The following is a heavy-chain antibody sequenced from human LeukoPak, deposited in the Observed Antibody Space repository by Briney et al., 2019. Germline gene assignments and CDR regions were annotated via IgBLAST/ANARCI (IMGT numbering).Heavy chain of an antibody. CDR1: GVSISSYY. D-gene: IGHD1-26*01. CDR2: MYYSGST. V-gene: IGHV4-59*08. Sequence: SETLSLTCTVSGVSISSYYWTWIRQPPGKGLQWIGYMYYSGSTKYSPSLESRVTISLDTSKNRFSLKVNSVTAADTAVYYCARQERGRYDYWGQGTLVTVSS. CDR3: ARQERGRYDY. J-gene: IGHJ4*02.